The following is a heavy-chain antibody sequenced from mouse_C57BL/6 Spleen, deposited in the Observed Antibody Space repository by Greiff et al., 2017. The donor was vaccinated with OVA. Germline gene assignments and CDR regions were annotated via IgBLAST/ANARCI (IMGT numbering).Heavy chain of an antibody. J-gene: IGHJ3*01. CDR2: INPNNGGT. D-gene: IGHD1-1*01. Sequence: EVQLQQSGPELVKPGASVKISCKASGYTFTDYYMNWVKQSHGKSLEWIGDINPNNGGTSYNQKFKGKATLTVDKSSSTAYMELRSLTSEDSAVYYCAGPPYGSRPARFAYWGQGTLVTVSA. CDR1: GYTFTDYY. CDR3: AGPPYGSRPARFAY. V-gene: IGHV1-26*01.